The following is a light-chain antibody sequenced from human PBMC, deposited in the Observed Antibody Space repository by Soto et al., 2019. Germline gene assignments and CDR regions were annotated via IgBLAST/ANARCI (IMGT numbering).Light chain of an antibody. CDR3: QAWDSSTYDYV. J-gene: IGLJ1*01. V-gene: IGLV3-1*01. CDR1: KLGNKY. CDR2: QDN. Sequence: SYELTQPPSVSVSPGQTASITCSGDKLGNKYACWYHQKPGQSPVLVIYQDNKRPSGIPERFSASNSGNTATLTISGTQAMDEADYYCQAWDSSTYDYVFGTGTKLTVL.